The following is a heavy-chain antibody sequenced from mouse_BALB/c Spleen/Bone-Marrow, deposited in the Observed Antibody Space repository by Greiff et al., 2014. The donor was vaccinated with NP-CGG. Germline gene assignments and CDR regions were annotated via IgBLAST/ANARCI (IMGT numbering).Heavy chain of an antibody. CDR3: ARSLNGYTATFDY. D-gene: IGHD1-2*01. J-gene: IGHJ2*01. CDR1: GFNIKDTY. Sequence: DVKLVESGAELVKPGASVKLSCTASGFNIKDTYMHWVKQRPEQGLEWIGRIDPANGNTKYDPKFQGKATITADKSSNTAYLQLSSLTSEDTAVYYCARSLNGYTATFDYWGQGTTLTVSS. CDR2: IDPANGNT. V-gene: IGHV14-3*02.